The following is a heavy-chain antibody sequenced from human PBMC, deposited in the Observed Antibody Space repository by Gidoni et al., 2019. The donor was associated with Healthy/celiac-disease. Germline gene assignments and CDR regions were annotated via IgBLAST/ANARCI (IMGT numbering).Heavy chain of an antibody. CDR1: GFTFSSYS. V-gene: IGHV3-48*01. D-gene: IGHD6-13*01. J-gene: IGHJ4*02. CDR3: ARDRGRIAAAGLDY. CDR2: ISISSSTI. Sequence: EVQLVESGGGLVQPGGSLRLSCAASGFTFSSYSMNWVRQAPGKGLEWVSYISISSSTIYYADSVKGRFTISRDNAKNSLYLQMNSLTAEDTAVYYCARDRGRIAAAGLDYWGQGTLVTVSS.